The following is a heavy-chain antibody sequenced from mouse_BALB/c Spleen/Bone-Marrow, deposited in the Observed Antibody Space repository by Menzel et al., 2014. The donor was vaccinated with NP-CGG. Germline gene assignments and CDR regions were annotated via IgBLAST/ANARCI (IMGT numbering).Heavy chain of an antibody. CDR1: GFGFSSSD. CDR2: ISSGGGST. J-gene: IGHJ2*01. V-gene: IGHV5-12-1*01. Sequence: KLMESGGGLVKPGGSLKLSCAASGFGFSSSDISRVRQTPEKRLEWVAYISSGGGSTYYPDTVKGRFTISRDNAKNTLYLQMSSLKSEDTAMYYCATHYYGRFDYWGQGTTLTVSS. CDR3: ATHYYGRFDY. D-gene: IGHD1-2*01.